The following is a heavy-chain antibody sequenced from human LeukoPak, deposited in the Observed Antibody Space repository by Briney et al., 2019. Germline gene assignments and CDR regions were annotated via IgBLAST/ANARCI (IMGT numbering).Heavy chain of an antibody. CDR3: ARGPLSNDVDY. V-gene: IGHV1-8*03. CDR1: GYTFTSYD. CDR2: MNPYNDNT. D-gene: IGHD1-1*01. J-gene: IGHJ4*02. Sequence: ASVKVSCKASGYTFTSYDINWVRQAPGQGLEWMGWMNPYNDNTDYAQKFQGRVTITSNTSISTAYMELSSLRSDDTAVYYCARGPLSNDVDYWGQGTLVTVSS.